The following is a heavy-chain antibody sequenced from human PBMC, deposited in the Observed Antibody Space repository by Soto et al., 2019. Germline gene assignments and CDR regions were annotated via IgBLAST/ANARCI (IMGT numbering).Heavy chain of an antibody. CDR2: MNAYNGNT. CDR1: GYTFTSYD. J-gene: IGHJ4*02. Sequence: QVQLVQSGAEVKKPGASVQVSCKTSGYTFTSYDINWVRQAPGQGLEWMGWMNAYNGNTGFEQKFQGRVTMTRNTSISTAYMELSSLTSEDTAVYYCARGPGDLGYFDYSGQGALVTASS. V-gene: IGHV1-8*01. D-gene: IGHD3-10*01. CDR3: ARGPGDLGYFDY.